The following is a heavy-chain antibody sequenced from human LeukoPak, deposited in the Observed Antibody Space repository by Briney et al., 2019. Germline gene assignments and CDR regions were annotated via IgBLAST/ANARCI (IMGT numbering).Heavy chain of an antibody. V-gene: IGHV4-34*01. D-gene: IGHD3-16*02. CDR2: INHSGST. Sequence: NPSETLSLTCAVYGGSFSGYYWSWIRQPPGKGLEWIGEINHSGSTNYNPSLKSRVTISVDTSKNQFSLKLSSVTAADTAVYYCARRWADYVWGSYRYSDFAYWGQGTLVTVSS. CDR3: ARRWADYVWGSYRYSDFAY. J-gene: IGHJ4*02. CDR1: GGSFSGYY.